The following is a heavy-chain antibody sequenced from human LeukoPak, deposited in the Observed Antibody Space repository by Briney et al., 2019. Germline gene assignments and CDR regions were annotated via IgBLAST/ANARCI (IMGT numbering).Heavy chain of an antibody. V-gene: IGHV4-59*01. CDR3: ARETVRGYYYMDV. Sequence: PSETLSLTCTVSGGSISSYYWSWIRQPPGKGLEWIGYIYYSGSTNYNPSLKSRVTISVDTSKNQFSLKLSSVTAADTAVYYCARETVRGYYYMDVWGKGTTVTVSS. CDR2: IYYSGST. D-gene: IGHD3-10*01. J-gene: IGHJ6*03. CDR1: GGSISSYY.